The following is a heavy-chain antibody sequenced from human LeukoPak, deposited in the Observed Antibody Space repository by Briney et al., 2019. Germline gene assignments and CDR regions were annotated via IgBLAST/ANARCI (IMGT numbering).Heavy chain of an antibody. CDR1: GFTFSSYA. V-gene: IGHV3-30*04. Sequence: GGSLRLSCAASGFTFSSYAMHWVRQAPGKGLEWVAVISYDGSNKYYADSVKGRFTISRDNSKNTLYLQMNSLRAEDTAVYYCASSGILTGYWYFDLWGRGTLVTVSS. D-gene: IGHD3-9*01. CDR2: ISYDGSNK. CDR3: ASSGILTGYWYFDL. J-gene: IGHJ2*01.